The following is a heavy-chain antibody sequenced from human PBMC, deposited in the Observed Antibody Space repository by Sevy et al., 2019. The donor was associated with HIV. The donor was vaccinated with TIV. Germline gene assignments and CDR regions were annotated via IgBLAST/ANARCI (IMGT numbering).Heavy chain of an antibody. J-gene: IGHJ4*02. CDR1: GFTFSYYT. CDR2: ISSGSSYI. Sequence: GGSLRLSCAASGFTFSYYTMHWVRQAPGKGLEWVSSISSGSSYIFYADSMKGRFTVSRDNAKNSLFLQMNSLRDEDTALYYCARSTDYYDNSGYDSWGRGTLVTVSS. CDR3: ARSTDYYDNSGYDS. V-gene: IGHV3-21*03. D-gene: IGHD3-22*01.